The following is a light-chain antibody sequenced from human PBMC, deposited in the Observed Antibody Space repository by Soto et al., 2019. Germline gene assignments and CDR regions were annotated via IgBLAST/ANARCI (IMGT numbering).Light chain of an antibody. J-gene: IGKJ4*01. V-gene: IGKV1-5*01. CDR2: DAS. Sequence: DIQMTQSPSTLSASVGDRVTITCRASQSISTWLAWYQQDPGRAPTLLIYDASSLESGVPSRFSGSGSGTEFTLTISSLQPEDFATYYCQQLNSYPLTFGGGTKVDIK. CDR3: QQLNSYPLT. CDR1: QSISTW.